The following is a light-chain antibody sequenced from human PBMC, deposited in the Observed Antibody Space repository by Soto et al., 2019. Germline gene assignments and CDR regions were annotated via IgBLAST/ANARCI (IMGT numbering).Light chain of an antibody. CDR3: LHYHNLWA. CDR1: QSVSSSY. CDR2: GAS. J-gene: IGKJ1*01. Sequence: EIVLTQSPGTLSLSPGERATLSGRASQSVSSSYLAWYQQKPGRAPRILIYGASTRATGVPARFSVSGSGTESTLPLRSLQSEDFTVYACLHYHNLWACCQRTK. V-gene: IGKV3D-7*01.